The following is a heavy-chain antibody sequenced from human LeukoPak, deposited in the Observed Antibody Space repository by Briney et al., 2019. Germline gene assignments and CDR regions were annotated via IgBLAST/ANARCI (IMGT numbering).Heavy chain of an antibody. V-gene: IGHV3-30*18. CDR2: ISYDGSNK. D-gene: IGHD6-19*01. CDR1: GFTFSSYG. Sequence: PGGSLRLSCAASGFTFSSYGMHWVRQAPGKGLEWVAVISYDGSNKYYADSVKGRFTTSRDNSKNTLYLQMNSLRAEDTAVYYCAKDTRIHSSGWALDYWGQGTLVTVSS. J-gene: IGHJ4*02. CDR3: AKDTRIHSSGWALDY.